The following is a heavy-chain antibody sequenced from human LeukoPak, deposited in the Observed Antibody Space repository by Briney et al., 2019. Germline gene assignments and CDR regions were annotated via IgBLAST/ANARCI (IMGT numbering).Heavy chain of an antibody. Sequence: SETLSLTCTVSGGSISSSSYYWGWIRQPAGKGLEWIGSIYYSGSTYYNPSLKSRVTISVDTSKNQFSLKLSSVTAADTAVYYCARHPLSAGRFAPNWFDPWGQGTLVTVSS. CDR3: ARHPLSAGRFAPNWFDP. CDR2: IYYSGST. V-gene: IGHV4-39*01. J-gene: IGHJ5*02. CDR1: GGSISSSSYY. D-gene: IGHD6-13*01.